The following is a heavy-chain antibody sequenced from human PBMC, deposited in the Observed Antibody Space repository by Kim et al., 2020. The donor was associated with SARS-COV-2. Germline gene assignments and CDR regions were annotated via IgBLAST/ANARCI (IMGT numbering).Heavy chain of an antibody. CDR3: GRVIRSEGTWYVDY. Sequence: GGSLRLSCAASGFTFSGYGMHWVRQAPGKGLQWVAVIWYDGSNKYYADSVKGRFTISRDNSKNTLYLQMNSLRAEDTAVYYCGRVIRSEGTWYVDYWGQGTLVTVSS. CDR2: IWYDGSNK. CDR1: GFTFSGYG. J-gene: IGHJ4*02. V-gene: IGHV3-33*01.